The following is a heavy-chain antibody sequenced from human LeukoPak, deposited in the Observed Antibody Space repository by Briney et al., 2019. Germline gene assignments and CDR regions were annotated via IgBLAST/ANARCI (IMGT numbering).Heavy chain of an antibody. V-gene: IGHV3-30-3*01. J-gene: IGHJ4*02. D-gene: IGHD3-3*01. CDR2: ISYDGSNK. Sequence: GRSLRLSCAASGFTFSSYAMHWVRQAPGKGLEWVAVISYDGSNKYYADSVKGRFTISRDNSKNTLYLQMNSPRAEDTAVYYCARDSPPYYDFWSGYCDYWGQGTLVTVSS. CDR1: GFTFSSYA. CDR3: ARDSPPYYDFWSGYCDY.